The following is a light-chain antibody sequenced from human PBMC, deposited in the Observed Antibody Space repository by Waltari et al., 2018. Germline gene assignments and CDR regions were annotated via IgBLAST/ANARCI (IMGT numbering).Light chain of an antibody. J-gene: IGLJ2*01. CDR1: SSHIGSNY. CDR2: RKK. CDR3: ASWDDILSGVL. V-gene: IGLV1-47*01. Sequence: QSVLTQPPSASWTPGQRVTISCSGSSSHIGSNYIYWYHQHPGTAPHLLPYRKKPRPAGVPDPCSCSASGTSASLAISGLRSGDEADYYCASWDDILSGVLFGGGTKLSVL.